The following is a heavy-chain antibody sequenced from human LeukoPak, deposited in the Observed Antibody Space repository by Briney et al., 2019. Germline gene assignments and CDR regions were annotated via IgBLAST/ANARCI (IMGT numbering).Heavy chain of an antibody. D-gene: IGHD2-8*01. CDR2: IYTSGST. V-gene: IGHV4-61*02. CDR3: ARVLYHNVWYFDL. CDR1: GGPISSGSYY. Sequence: SETLSLTCTVSGGPISSGSYYWSWLRQPAGKGLEWIGRIYTSGSTNYNPSLKSRVTISVDTSKNQFSLKLSSVTAADTAVYYCARVLYHNVWYFDLWGRGTLVTVSS. J-gene: IGHJ2*01.